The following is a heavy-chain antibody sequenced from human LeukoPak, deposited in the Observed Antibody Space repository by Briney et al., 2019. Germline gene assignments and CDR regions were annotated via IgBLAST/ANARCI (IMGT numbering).Heavy chain of an antibody. CDR2: IKGDGSHT. V-gene: IGHV3-74*01. CDR1: GFTFSNYW. J-gene: IGHJ3*02. Sequence: GGSLRLSCAASGFTFSNYWMHWVRRAPGKGLVWVSRIKGDGSHTIYADSVKGRFTISRDNAKNTLYLQMRSLRAEDTAVYYCVRGCSHGAFDIWGQGTMVTVSS. CDR3: VRGCSHGAFDI. D-gene: IGHD2-21*01.